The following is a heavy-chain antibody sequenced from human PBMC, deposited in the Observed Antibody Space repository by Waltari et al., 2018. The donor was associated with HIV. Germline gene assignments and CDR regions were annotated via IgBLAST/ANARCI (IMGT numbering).Heavy chain of an antibody. J-gene: IGHJ4*02. CDR2: IYWDDDK. D-gene: IGHD1-20*01. CDR3: AHRQGITGATVFDY. CDR1: GFSPSTRGVG. Sequence: QITLRESGPTLVKPPQTLTLTSTFFGFSPSTRGVGVGWIRQPPGKALEWLGLIYWDDDKRYSPSLNSRLTITKDTSKNQVVLTMTNMDPVDTATYYCAHRQGITGATVFDYWGQGTLVTVSS. V-gene: IGHV2-5*02.